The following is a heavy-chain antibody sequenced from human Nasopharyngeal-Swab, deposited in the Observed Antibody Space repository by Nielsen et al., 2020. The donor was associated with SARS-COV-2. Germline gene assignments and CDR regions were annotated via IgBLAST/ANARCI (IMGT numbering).Heavy chain of an antibody. CDR1: GFTFSSYH. J-gene: IGHJ4*02. CDR2: IWYDGSRK. V-gene: IGHV3-33*01. Sequence: GGSLRLSCAASGFTFSSYHMHWVRQAPGKGLEWVALIWYDGSRKYYADSVKGRFTISRDNSKNTLFLQMNSLGAEDTAVYYCARDHGDCGGDCYSWGQGTLVTVSS. D-gene: IGHD2-21*02. CDR3: ARDHGDCGGDCYS.